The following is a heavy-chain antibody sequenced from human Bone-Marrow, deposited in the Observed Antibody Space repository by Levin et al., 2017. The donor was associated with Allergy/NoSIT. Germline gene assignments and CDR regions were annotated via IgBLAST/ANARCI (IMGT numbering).Heavy chain of an antibody. CDR3: SRAPITSQNIVVPDY. D-gene: IGHD2-15*01. CDR1: GFTFGDYA. CDR2: TRSKTYGGTT. Sequence: GESLKISCTASGFTFGDYAMSWFRQAPGKGLEWVGFTRSKTYGGTTEYAASVKGRFTISRDDSKSIAYLQMNSLKTEDTAVYYCSRAPITSQNIVVPDYWGQGTLVTVSS. V-gene: IGHV3-49*03. J-gene: IGHJ4*02.